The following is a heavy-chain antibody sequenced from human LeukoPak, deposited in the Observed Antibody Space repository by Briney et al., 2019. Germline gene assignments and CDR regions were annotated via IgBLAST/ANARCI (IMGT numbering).Heavy chain of an antibody. Sequence: PGGSLRLSCAASGFTFDDYTMHWVRQAPGKGLEWVSLISWDGGSTYYADSVKGRFTISRDNSKDSLYLQMNSLRTEDTALYYCAKGQPGIAAAGFDYWGQGTLVTVSS. CDR2: ISWDGGST. D-gene: IGHD6-13*01. J-gene: IGHJ4*02. CDR3: AKGQPGIAAAGFDY. V-gene: IGHV3-43*01. CDR1: GFTFDDYT.